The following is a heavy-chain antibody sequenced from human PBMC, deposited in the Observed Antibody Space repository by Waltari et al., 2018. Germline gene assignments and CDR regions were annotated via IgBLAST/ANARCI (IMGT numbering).Heavy chain of an antibody. CDR3: ARGPAYYFDY. CDR2: ISASGGT. CDR1: GIPFSSYT. J-gene: IGHJ4*02. Sequence: EVQLLESGGGLVQPGGSLTLSCAASGIPFSSYTMRWVRQAPGKWLEWVSTISASGGTFYADSVKGRFTVSRDSSKNTLSLQMNSLRAEDTAVYYCARGPAYYFDYWDQGTLVTVSS. V-gene: IGHV3-23*01.